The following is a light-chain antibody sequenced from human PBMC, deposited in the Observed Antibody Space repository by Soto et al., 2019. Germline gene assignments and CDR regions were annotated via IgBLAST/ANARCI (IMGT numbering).Light chain of an antibody. CDR2: DAS. J-gene: IGKJ4*01. V-gene: IGKV3D-15*01. Sequence: EIVMTQSPATLPVSPGEGATLSCRTSQSVSSNLAWYQQKPGQPPRLLIYDASTRATGIPARFSGSQSGTEFTLTISSLLSEDFAVYSCQQYNNWPLTFGGGTKVDI. CDR3: QQYNNWPLT. CDR1: QSVSSN.